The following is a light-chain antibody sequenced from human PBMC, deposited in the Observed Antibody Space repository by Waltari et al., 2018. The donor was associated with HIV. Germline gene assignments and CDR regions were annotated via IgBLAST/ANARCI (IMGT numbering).Light chain of an antibody. V-gene: IGKV1-39*01. CDR2: LTS. CDR1: QTIHNY. J-gene: IGKJ5*01. CDR3: QQTYSPPRT. Sequence: DIQMTQSPSSLPASIADTVTSTCRASQTIHNYLNWYQQQSGRVPKLLIYLTSTFQTGVPSRFSGRGSGTLFSLIINDVQPEDLATYFCQQTYSPPRTFGPGTRLE.